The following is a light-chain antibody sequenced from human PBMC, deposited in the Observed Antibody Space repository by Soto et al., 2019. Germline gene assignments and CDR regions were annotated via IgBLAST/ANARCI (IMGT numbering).Light chain of an antibody. Sequence: DIQMTQSPSTLSASVGDRVTITCRASQSISDWLAWFQLKPGKAPTLLIYDASSMESGVPSRFSGSGSGTEFTLTISSLQPDDFATYYCQQYNNYSTFGQGTKVEIK. CDR3: QQYNNYST. CDR2: DAS. CDR1: QSISDW. J-gene: IGKJ1*01. V-gene: IGKV1-5*01.